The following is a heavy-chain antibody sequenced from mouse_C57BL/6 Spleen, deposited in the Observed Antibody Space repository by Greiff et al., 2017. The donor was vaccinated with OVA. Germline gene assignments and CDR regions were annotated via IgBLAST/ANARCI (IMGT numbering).Heavy chain of an antibody. CDR2: IWRGGST. Sequence: QVQLKQSGPGLVQPSQSLSITCTVSGFSLTSYGVHWVRQSPGKGLEWLGVIWRGGSTDYNAAFISRLSISKDNSKSQVFFKMNSLQADDTAIYYCARERGDDGYWGFAYWGQGTLVTVSA. D-gene: IGHD2-3*01. CDR3: ARERGDDGYWGFAY. V-gene: IGHV2-2*01. J-gene: IGHJ3*01. CDR1: GFSLTSYG.